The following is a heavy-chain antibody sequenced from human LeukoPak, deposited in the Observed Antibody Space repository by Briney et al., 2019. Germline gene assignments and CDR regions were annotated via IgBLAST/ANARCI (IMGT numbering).Heavy chain of an antibody. CDR2: IYTSGST. J-gene: IGHJ4*02. CDR1: GGSISSGSYY. Sequence: SQTLSLTCTVSGGSISSGSYYWSWIRQPAGKGLEWIGRIYTSGSTNYNPSLNSRVTISVDTSKNQFSLKLSSVSAADTAVYYCARGVGATFDYWGQGTLVTVSS. D-gene: IGHD1-26*01. CDR3: ARGVGATFDY. V-gene: IGHV4-61*02.